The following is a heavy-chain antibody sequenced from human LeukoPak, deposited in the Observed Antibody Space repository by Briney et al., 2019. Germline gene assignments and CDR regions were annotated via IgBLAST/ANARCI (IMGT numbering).Heavy chain of an antibody. D-gene: IGHD6-13*01. CDR3: ARDIAAAGTVDY. CDR2: IWYDGSNK. Sequence: GGSLRLSCAASGFTFSIYGMHWVRQAPGKGLEGVAVIWYDGSNKYYADSVKGRFTISRDNSKNTLYLQMNSLRAEDTAVYYCARDIAAAGTVDYWGQGTLVTVSS. CDR1: GFTFSIYG. J-gene: IGHJ4*02. V-gene: IGHV3-33*01.